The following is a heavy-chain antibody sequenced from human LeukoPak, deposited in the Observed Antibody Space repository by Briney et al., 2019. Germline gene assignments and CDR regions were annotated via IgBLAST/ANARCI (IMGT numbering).Heavy chain of an antibody. V-gene: IGHV1-18*01. D-gene: IGHD3-10*01. J-gene: IGHJ4*02. CDR3: GRPLQRGSWTQRALDY. CDR1: GYTFPSYG. CDR2: ISAYNGNT. Sequence: EASVKVSCKASGYTFPSYGISWVRQAPGQGLEWMGWISAYNGNTNYAQKLQGRVTMTRNNSISTAYMELTSLRSEDTAVYYCGRPLQRGSWTQRALDYWGQGTLVTVSS.